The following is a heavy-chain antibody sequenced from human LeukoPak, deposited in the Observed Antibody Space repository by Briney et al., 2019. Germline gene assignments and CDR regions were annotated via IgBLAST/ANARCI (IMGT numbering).Heavy chain of an antibody. D-gene: IGHD4-17*01. CDR1: GGSISSYY. CDR3: ARGDDYGDHLDY. V-gene: IGHV4-59*01. J-gene: IGHJ4*02. CDR2: IYYSGST. Sequence: SETLSLTCTVSGGSISSYYWSWIRQPPGKGLEWIGYIYYSGSTNYNPSLKSRVTISVDTSKNQFSLKLSSVTAADTAVYYCARGDDYGDHLDYWGQGTLVTVSS.